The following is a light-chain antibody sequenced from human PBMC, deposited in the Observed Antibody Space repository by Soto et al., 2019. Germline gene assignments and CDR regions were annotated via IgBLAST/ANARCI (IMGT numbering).Light chain of an antibody. CDR1: QSVSNNY. J-gene: IGKJ1*01. CDR2: GAS. CDR3: QQYGSSGT. Sequence: EMVITQSPSTLSFFPWEIATPPCRASQSVSNNYLAWYQQKPGQAPRLLIYGASNRATGIPDRFSGSGSGTDFTLTISRLETEDFAVYYCQQYGSSGTFGQGTKVDIK. V-gene: IGKV3-20*01.